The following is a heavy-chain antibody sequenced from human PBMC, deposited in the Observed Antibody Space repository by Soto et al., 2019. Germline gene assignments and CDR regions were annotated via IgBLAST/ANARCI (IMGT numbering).Heavy chain of an antibody. CDR2: ISSTGATI. Sequence: EVQLVESGGGLVQPGGSLRLSCAAYGFTFTSYAVHWVRQAPGKGLEFVASISSTGATIYYGDSVNGRVTISRDNSKSTVYLQMGSLKAEDTAVYYCARARIGAAGTKYYFDYWGRGTLVTVSS. J-gene: IGHJ4*02. V-gene: IGHV3-64*07. D-gene: IGHD6-13*01. CDR3: ARARIGAAGTKYYFDY. CDR1: GFTFTSYA.